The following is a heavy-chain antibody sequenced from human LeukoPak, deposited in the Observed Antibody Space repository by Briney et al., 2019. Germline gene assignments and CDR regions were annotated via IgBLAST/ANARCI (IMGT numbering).Heavy chain of an antibody. CDR2: ISFDGINK. J-gene: IGHJ6*03. Sequence: PGGSLRLSCSGFTYINYAMHWVRQAPGKGLEWVAVISFDGINKFYTDSVRGRFTISRDTSKNTLNLQMNSLTAEDTAVYYCAKAGLRRSGNYYYYMDVWGKGTTVTVSS. D-gene: IGHD3-10*01. CDR1: GFTYINYA. CDR3: AKAGLRRSGNYYYYMDV. V-gene: IGHV3-30-3*01.